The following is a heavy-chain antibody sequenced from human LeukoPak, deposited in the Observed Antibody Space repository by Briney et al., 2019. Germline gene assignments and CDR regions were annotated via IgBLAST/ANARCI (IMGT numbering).Heavy chain of an antibody. CDR1: GYTFISYY. J-gene: IGHJ4*02. D-gene: IGHD3-22*01. CDR2: INPSGGST. Sequence: ASVKVSCKASGYTFISYYIHWVRQAPGQGLEWMGIINPSGGSTSYAQKFQGRVTMTRDMSTSTVYMELSSLRSEDTAVYYCARSRYYYDSSGPEPPSDYWGQGTLVTVSS. CDR3: ARSRYYYDSSGPEPPSDY. V-gene: IGHV1-46*01.